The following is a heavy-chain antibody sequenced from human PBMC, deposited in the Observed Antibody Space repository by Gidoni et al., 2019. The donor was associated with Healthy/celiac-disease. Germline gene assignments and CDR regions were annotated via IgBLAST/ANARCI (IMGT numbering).Heavy chain of an antibody. V-gene: IGHV4-39*01. CDR3: ASPRSMVRGVIGAFAI. D-gene: IGHD3-10*01. Sequence: QLQLQESGPGLVRPSESLSLTCTVSGGSISSRSYYWGWIRQPPGTGLEWIGSIYSSGSTYYNPSLKSRVTISVDTSKNQFSLKLSSVTAADTAVYYCASPRSMVRGVIGAFAIWGQGTMVTVSS. CDR1: GGSISSRSYY. CDR2: IYSSGST. J-gene: IGHJ3*02.